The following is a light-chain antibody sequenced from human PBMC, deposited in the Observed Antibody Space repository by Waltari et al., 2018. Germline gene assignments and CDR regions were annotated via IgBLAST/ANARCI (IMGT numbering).Light chain of an antibody. Sequence: DIQLTQSPSFLSASVGERVTITCRASQGLTSYFAVYHQKPGKDPKLLIYDISTLQSGVPSRFSGSGSGTEFTLTISSLQPEDSATYYCQQLNEYPITFGQGTRVETK. CDR2: DIS. V-gene: IGKV1-9*01. CDR3: QQLNEYPIT. J-gene: IGKJ5*01. CDR1: QGLTSY.